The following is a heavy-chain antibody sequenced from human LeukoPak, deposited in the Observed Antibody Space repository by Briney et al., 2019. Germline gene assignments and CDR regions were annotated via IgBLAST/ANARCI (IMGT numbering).Heavy chain of an antibody. Sequence: PGGSLRLSCAASGFTFSSYAMNWVRQAPGRGLEWVSAISGGSGSTYYADSVKGRFTISRDNSKNTLYLQMNSLKAEDTAVYYCARGLIIPDSWGQGTLVTVSS. J-gene: IGHJ4*02. D-gene: IGHD2/OR15-2a*01. CDR3: ARGLIIPDS. V-gene: IGHV3-23*01. CDR2: ISGGSGST. CDR1: GFTFSSYA.